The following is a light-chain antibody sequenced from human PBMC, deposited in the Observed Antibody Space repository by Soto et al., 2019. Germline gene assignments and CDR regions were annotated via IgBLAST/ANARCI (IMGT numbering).Light chain of an antibody. V-gene: IGLV2-8*01. CDR3: NSFAGNNNLV. J-gene: IGLJ2*01. Sequence: QSALTQPPSASGSPRQSVTISCTGTSSDVGGYNYVSWYQQHPGKAPKLLISEVSKRPSGVPDRFSGSKSGNTASLTVSGLQAEDEAEDYCNSFAGNNNLVFGGGTKLTVL. CDR1: SSDVGGYNY. CDR2: EVS.